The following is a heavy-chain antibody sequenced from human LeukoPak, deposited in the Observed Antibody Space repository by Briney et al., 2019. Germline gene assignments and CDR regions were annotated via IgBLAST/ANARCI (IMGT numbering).Heavy chain of an antibody. CDR2: IHPGDSDT. D-gene: IGHD4-17*01. J-gene: IGHJ2*01. V-gene: IGHV5-51*01. CDR1: GYRFTSYW. Sequence: GESLKISCKGSGYRFTSYWIGWVRQMPGKGLEWMGIIHPGDSDTRYSPSFQGHVTISADKSISTAYVQWSRLKASDSAMYYCARRSSYGDYDHWHLDLWGRGTLVTVSS. CDR3: ARRSSYGDYDHWHLDL.